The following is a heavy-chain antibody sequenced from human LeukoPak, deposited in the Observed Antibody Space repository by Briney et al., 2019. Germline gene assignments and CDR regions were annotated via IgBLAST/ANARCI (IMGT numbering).Heavy chain of an antibody. CDR3: ARGGYQPYYYMDV. CDR2: ISSSSGYI. V-gene: IGHV3-21*01. Sequence: GGYLRLSCAASGFTFSSYAMNWVRQAPGKGLEWVSSISSSSGYIFYADSVKGRFTISRDNSKNIVYLQMDSLRVDDTALYYCARGGYQPYYYMDVWGTGTTVTVSS. CDR1: GFTFSSYA. D-gene: IGHD2-2*01. J-gene: IGHJ6*03.